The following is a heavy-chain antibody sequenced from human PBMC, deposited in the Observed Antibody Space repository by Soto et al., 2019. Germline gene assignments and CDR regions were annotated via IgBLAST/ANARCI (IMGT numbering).Heavy chain of an antibody. V-gene: IGHV1-8*01. CDR3: ARSGTDSSYAYYYYYYYMDV. CDR1: GYTFTSYD. CDR2: MNPNSGNT. Sequence: ASVKVSCKASGYTFTSYDINWVRQATGQGLEWMGWMNPNSGNTGYAQKFQGRVTMTRNTSISTAYMELSSLRSEDTAVYYCARSGTDSSYAYYYYYYYMDVWGKGTTVTVSS. J-gene: IGHJ6*03. D-gene: IGHD4-4*01.